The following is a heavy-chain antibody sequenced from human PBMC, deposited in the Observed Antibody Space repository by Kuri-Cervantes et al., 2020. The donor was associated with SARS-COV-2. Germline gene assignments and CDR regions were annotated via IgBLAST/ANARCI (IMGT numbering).Heavy chain of an antibody. Sequence: GGSLRLSCTASGFIFSDYYMTWIRQAPGKGLEWVSNIGPSGTTKYYADSVKGRFTISRDNAKNSLYLQMNSLRAEDTAVYYCARDPGLSGDTPFDYWGQGTLVTVSS. D-gene: IGHD6-25*01. CDR1: GFIFSDYY. CDR2: IGPSGTTK. J-gene: IGHJ4*02. CDR3: ARDPGLSGDTPFDY. V-gene: IGHV3-11*04.